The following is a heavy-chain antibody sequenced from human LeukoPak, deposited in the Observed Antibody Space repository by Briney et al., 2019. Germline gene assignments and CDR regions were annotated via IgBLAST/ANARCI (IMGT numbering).Heavy chain of an antibody. CDR2: INPDSGGT. Sequence: GASLKVSCKAFGYTFTGYYIHWVRQAPGQGPEWLGWINPDSGGTNYAQKFQGRVTVTRDTSISTAYMDLSSLRSDDTAVYYCARDIASTSDGSDYWGQGTLVTVSS. D-gene: IGHD6-13*01. CDR3: ARDIASTSDGSDY. J-gene: IGHJ4*02. CDR1: GYTFTGYY. V-gene: IGHV1-2*02.